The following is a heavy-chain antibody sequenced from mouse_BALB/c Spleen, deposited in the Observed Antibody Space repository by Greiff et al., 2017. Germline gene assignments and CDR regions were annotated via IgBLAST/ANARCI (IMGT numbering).Heavy chain of an antibody. Sequence: QVQLQQSGAELMKPGASVKISRKATGYTFCSHWIERVKQRPGHGLEWIGEILPGSGSTNYNEKFKGKATFTADTSSNTAYMQLSSLTSEDSAVYYYARSGYFDYWGQGTTLTVSA. CDR1: GYTFCSHW. J-gene: IGHJ2*01. CDR2: ILPGSGST. CDR3: ARSGYFDY. V-gene: IGHV1-9*01.